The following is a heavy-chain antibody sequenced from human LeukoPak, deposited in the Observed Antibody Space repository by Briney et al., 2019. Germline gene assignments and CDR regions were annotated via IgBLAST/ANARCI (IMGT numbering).Heavy chain of an antibody. V-gene: IGHV6-1*01. CDR3: ARDQPWLVRPAFDI. CDR2: TYYRSKWFN. CDR1: GDSVSSNSAA. J-gene: IGHJ3*02. D-gene: IGHD6-19*01. Sequence: QTLSLTCAISGDSVSSNSAAWNWIRQSPSRGLEWLGRTYYRSKWFNDYAVSVKSRITINPDTSKNQFSLQLNSVTPEDTAVYYCARDQPWLVRPAFDIWGQGTMVTVSS.